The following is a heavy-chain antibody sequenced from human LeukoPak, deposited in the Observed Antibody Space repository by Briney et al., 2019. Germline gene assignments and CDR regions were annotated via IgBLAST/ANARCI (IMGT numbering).Heavy chain of an antibody. CDR1: GGTFGSYA. Sequence: ASVKVSCKASGGTFGSYAISWVRQAPGQGLEWMGGIIPIFGTANYAQKFQGRVTITADKSTSTAYMELSSLRSEDTAVYYCARQPYYYDSSGYDDYWGQGTLVTVSS. V-gene: IGHV1-69*06. CDR2: IIPIFGTA. CDR3: ARQPYYYDSSGYDDY. J-gene: IGHJ4*02. D-gene: IGHD3-22*01.